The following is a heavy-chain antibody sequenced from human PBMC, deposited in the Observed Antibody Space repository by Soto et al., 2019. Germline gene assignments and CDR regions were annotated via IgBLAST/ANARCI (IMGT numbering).Heavy chain of an antibody. J-gene: IGHJ4*02. V-gene: IGHV3-74*01. CDR3: ALGRYCSGGTCSFDY. Sequence: GGSLRLCCADSGFTFSSYWMHWVRQAPGKGLVWISRVHNDGSSAAYADSVKGRFTISRDTAKNALYLQMNSLGAEDTAVYYCALGRYCSGGTCSFDYLGQGT. CDR1: GFTFSSYW. D-gene: IGHD2-15*01. CDR2: VHNDGSSA.